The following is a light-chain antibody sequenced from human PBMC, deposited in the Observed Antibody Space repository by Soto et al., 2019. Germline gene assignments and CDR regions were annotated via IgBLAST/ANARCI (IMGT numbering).Light chain of an antibody. CDR2: AAS. V-gene: IGKV1-39*01. CDR3: QQSYRTPYT. CDR1: QTFNKF. Sequence: DIQMTQSPSSLSASVGDRVTITCRASQTFNKFLNWYQQKPGKAPKLLIYAASSLQGGVPSRFSGSGSGTDFTLTISSLQPEEFATYYCQQSYRTPYTFGQGNKLELK. J-gene: IGKJ2*01.